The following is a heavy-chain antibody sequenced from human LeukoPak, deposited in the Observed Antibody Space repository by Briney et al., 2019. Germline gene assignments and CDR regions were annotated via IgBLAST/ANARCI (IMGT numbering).Heavy chain of an antibody. CDR3: ASWGVDFDWLYFDY. J-gene: IGHJ4*02. D-gene: IGHD3-9*01. V-gene: IGHV1-69*13. CDR2: IIPIFGTA. CDR1: GGTFSSYA. Sequence: VASLKVSCKASGGTFSSYAISWVRQAPGQGLEWMGGIIPIFGTANYAQKFQGRVTISGDESTSTAYMELSSLTSEDSAVYYCASWGVDFDWLYFDYWGQGTLVTVSS.